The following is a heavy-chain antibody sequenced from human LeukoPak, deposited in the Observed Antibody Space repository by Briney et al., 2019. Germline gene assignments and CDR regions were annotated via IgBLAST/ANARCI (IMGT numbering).Heavy chain of an antibody. J-gene: IGHJ4*02. D-gene: IGHD3-22*01. CDR1: GGSISSDGYS. CDR3: ARGGLYYDSSGYYTYPFDY. Sequence: SQTLSLTCAVSGGSISSDGYSWSWIRQPPGKGLEWIGYIYHSGSTYYNPSLKSRVTISVDRSKNQFSLKLSSVTAADTAVYYCARGGLYYDSSGYYTYPFDYWGQGTLVTVSS. CDR2: IYHSGST. V-gene: IGHV4-30-2*01.